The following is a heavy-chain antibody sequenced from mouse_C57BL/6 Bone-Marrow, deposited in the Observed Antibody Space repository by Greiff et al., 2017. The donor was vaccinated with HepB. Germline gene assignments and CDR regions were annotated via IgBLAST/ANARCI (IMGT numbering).Heavy chain of an antibody. CDR2: IYPGTSDT. V-gene: IGHV1-5*01. D-gene: IGHD1-1*01. Sequence: VQLQQSGTVLARPGASVKMSCKTSGYTFTSYWMHWVNQRPGPGLEWIGAIYPGTSDTSYNQKFKGKAKLTAVTSASTAYMELSSLTNEDSAVYYCTRCFITTVVATPYWYFDVWGTGTTVTVSS. CDR3: TRCFITTVVATPYWYFDV. J-gene: IGHJ1*03. CDR1: GYTFTSYW.